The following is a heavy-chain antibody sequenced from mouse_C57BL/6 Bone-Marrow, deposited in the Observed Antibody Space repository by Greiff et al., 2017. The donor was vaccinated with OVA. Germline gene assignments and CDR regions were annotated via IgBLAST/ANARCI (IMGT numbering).Heavy chain of an antibody. CDR2: ISSGSSTI. D-gene: IGHD2-4*01. CDR3: ASYDYGWYFDV. J-gene: IGHJ1*03. Sequence: EVQLQQSGGGLVKPGGSLKLSCAASGFTFSDYGMHWVRQAPEKGLEWVAYISSGSSTIYYADTVKGRFTISRDNAKNTLFLQMTSLRSEDTAMYYCASYDYGWYFDVWGTGTTVTVSS. CDR1: GFTFSDYG. V-gene: IGHV5-17*01.